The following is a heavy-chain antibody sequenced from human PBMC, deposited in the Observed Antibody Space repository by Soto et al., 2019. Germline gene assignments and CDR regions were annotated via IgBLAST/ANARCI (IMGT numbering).Heavy chain of an antibody. CDR3: ARDLGSGYDPAMDV. CDR2: IYYSGST. J-gene: IGHJ6*02. Sequence: PSETLSLTCTVSGGSISGYYWIWIRQPPGKGLEWIGYIYYSGSTKYNPSLKSRVTISVDTSKNQFSLRLSSVTAADTAVYYCARDLGSGYDPAMDVWGQGTTVTVSS. D-gene: IGHD5-12*01. CDR1: GGSISGYY. V-gene: IGHV4-59*01.